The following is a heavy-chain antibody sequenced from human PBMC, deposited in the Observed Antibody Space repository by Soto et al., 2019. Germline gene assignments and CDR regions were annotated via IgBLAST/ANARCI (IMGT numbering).Heavy chain of an antibody. V-gene: IGHV3-7*01. CDR1: GFTFSSYW. CDR3: ARDSRRVVVPAAMTRSYNWFDP. D-gene: IGHD2-2*01. Sequence: GGSLRLSCAASGFTFSSYWMSWVRQAPGKGLEWVANIKQDGSEKYYVDSVKGRFTISRDNAKNSLYLQMNSLRAEDTAVYYCARDSRRVVVPAAMTRSYNWFDPWGQGTLVTVSS. J-gene: IGHJ5*02. CDR2: IKQDGSEK.